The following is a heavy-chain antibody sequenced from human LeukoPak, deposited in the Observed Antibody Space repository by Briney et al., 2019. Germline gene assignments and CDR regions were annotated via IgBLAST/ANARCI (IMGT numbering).Heavy chain of an antibody. J-gene: IGHJ4*02. CDR2: INPNSGGT. CDR3: ARLINGGSGFDY. Sequence: ASVKVSCKASGYTFTGYYIHWVRQAPGQGLEWMGWINPNSGGTNYAQKFQGRVTMTRDTSISTAYMELSRLRSDDTAVYYCARLINGGSGFDYWGQGTLLTVSS. D-gene: IGHD2-15*01. V-gene: IGHV1-2*02. CDR1: GYTFTGYY.